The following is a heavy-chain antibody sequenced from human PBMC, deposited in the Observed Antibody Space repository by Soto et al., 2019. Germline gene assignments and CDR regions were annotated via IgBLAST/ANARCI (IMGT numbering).Heavy chain of an antibody. CDR3: ARGTVAASGIDY. CDR1: GFTFSSHW. CDR2: IDSDGDYT. Sequence: EVQLVESGGDLVQPGGSLRLSCAASGFTFSSHWMHWVRQVPGKGLVWVSRIDSDGDYTDCADSVKGRFTISRDNAKNTLYLQMNSLTADDTAVYYCARGTVAASGIDYWGQGTLVTVS. D-gene: IGHD6-13*01. J-gene: IGHJ4*02. V-gene: IGHV3-74*01.